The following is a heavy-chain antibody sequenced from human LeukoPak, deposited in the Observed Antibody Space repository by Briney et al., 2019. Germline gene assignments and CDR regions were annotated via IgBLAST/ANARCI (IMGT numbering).Heavy chain of an antibody. D-gene: IGHD3-10*01. CDR2: IIPIFGTA. Sequence: SVKVSCKASGGTFSSYAISWVRQAPGQGLEWMGGIIPIFGTANYAQKFQGRVTITADESTSTASMELSSRRSEDTAVYYCARMFTMVRGVHTRYYYYMDVWGKGTTVTISS. J-gene: IGHJ6*03. CDR1: GGTFSSYA. V-gene: IGHV1-69*13. CDR3: ARMFTMVRGVHTRYYYYMDV.